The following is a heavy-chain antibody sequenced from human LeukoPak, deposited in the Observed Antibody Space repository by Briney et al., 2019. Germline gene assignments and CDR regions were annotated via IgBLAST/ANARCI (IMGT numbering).Heavy chain of an antibody. D-gene: IGHD3-9*01. V-gene: IGHV4-59*01. CDR1: GGSISSYY. Sequence: SETLSLTCTVSGGSISSYYWSWIRQPPGKGLEWIGYIYYSGSTNYNPSLKSRVTISVDTSKNQFSLKLSSVTAADTAVYYCARDSIAGYSLSWWGQGTLVTVSS. CDR2: IYYSGST. J-gene: IGHJ4*02. CDR3: ARDSIAGYSLSW.